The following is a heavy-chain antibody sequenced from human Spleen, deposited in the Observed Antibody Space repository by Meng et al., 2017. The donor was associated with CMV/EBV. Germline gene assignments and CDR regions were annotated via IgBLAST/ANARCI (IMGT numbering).Heavy chain of an antibody. V-gene: IGHV1-69*06. D-gene: IGHD2-2*01. Sequence: TSRNYALSWVRQAPGQGLEWVGGIIPILATANYAQKFQGRVTITADKSTSTAYMELSGLRSEDTAVYYCAEGHCSTSNCYHSDYFQGWGQGTLVTVSS. J-gene: IGHJ1*01. CDR3: AEGHCSTSNCYHSDYFQG. CDR1: TSRNYA. CDR2: IIPILATA.